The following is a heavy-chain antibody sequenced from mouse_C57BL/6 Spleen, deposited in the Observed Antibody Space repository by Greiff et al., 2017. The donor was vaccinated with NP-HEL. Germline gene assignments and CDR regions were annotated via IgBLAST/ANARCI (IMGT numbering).Heavy chain of an antibody. J-gene: IGHJ3*01. CDR3: ARPYDYDGGWFAY. V-gene: IGHV1-36*01. Sequence: EVKLQESGPVLVKPGPSVKISCKASGFTFTDYYMHWVKQSHGKSLEWIGLVYPYNGGTSYNQKFKGKATLTVDTSSSTAYMELNSLTSEDSAVYYGARPYDYDGGWFAYWGQGTLVTVSA. CDR1: GFTFTDYY. CDR2: VYPYNGGT. D-gene: IGHD2-4*01.